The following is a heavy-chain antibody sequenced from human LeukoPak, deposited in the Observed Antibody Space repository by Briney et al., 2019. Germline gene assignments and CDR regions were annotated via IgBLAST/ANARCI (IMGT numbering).Heavy chain of an antibody. J-gene: IGHJ4*02. V-gene: IGHV3-7*01. D-gene: IGHD3-22*01. CDR1: GFTFSSYW. CDR2: IKQDGSEK. Sequence: GGSLRLCCAASGFTFSSYWMSWVRQAPGKGLEWVANIKQDGSEKYYVDSVKGRFTISRDDAKNSLYLQMNSLRAEDTAVYYCARAMIVVDEFDCWGQGTLVTVSS. CDR3: ARAMIVVDEFDC.